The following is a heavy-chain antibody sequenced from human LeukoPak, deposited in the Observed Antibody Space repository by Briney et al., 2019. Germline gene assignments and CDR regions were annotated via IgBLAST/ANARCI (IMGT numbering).Heavy chain of an antibody. CDR1: GGTFSSYA. Sequence: ASVKVSCKASGGTFSSYAISWVRQAPGQGLEWMGWMNPNSGNTGYAQKFQGRVTITRNTSISTAYMELSSLRSEDTAVYYCARLGYCSSTSCPNGFDIWGQGTMVTVSS. D-gene: IGHD2-2*01. J-gene: IGHJ3*02. CDR2: MNPNSGNT. V-gene: IGHV1-8*03. CDR3: ARLGYCSSTSCPNGFDI.